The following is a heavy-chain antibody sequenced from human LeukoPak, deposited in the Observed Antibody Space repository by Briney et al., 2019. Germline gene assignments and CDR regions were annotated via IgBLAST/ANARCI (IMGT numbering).Heavy chain of an antibody. V-gene: IGHV3-30-3*01. CDR1: GFTFSGYA. CDR2: ISYDGGNK. CDR3: ASIFYAYVWGSYRHNPVAADYYYPGMDV. J-gene: IGHJ6*02. D-gene: IGHD3-16*02. Sequence: PGRSLRLSCAASGFTFSGYAMHWVRQAPGKGLEWVSGISYDGGNKYYADSVKGRFTISRDNAKNTLYLQMNSLRAEDTALYYCASIFYAYVWGSYRHNPVAADYYYPGMDVWGQARTATVSS.